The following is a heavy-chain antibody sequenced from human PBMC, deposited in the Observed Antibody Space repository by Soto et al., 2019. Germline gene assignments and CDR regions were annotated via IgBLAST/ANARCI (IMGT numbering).Heavy chain of an antibody. D-gene: IGHD3-22*01. CDR1: GGSISSSSYY. V-gene: IGHV4-39*01. Sequence: SETLSLTCTVSGGSISSSSYYWGWIRQPPGKGLEWIGSIYYSGSTYYNPSLKSRVTISVDTSKNQFSLKLSSVTAADTAVYYCARHRRYDSSGYYYGPHFDYWGQGTQVTVSS. J-gene: IGHJ4*02. CDR2: IYYSGST. CDR3: ARHRRYDSSGYYYGPHFDY.